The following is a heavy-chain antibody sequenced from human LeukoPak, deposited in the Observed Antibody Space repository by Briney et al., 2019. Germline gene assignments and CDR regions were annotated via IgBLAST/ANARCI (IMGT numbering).Heavy chain of an antibody. Sequence: SETLSLTCAVYGGSFSGYYWSWIRQPPGKGLEWIGEINHSGSTNYNPSLKSRVTISVDTSKNQFSLKLSSVTAADTAVYYCASAYGSGSPDNFDIWGQGTMVTVSS. V-gene: IGHV4-34*01. D-gene: IGHD3-10*01. CDR3: ASAYGSGSPDNFDI. CDR2: INHSGST. J-gene: IGHJ3*02. CDR1: GGSFSGYY.